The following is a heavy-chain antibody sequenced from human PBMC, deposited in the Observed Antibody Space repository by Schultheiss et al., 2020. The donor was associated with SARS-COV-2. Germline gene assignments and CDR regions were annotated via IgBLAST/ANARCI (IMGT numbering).Heavy chain of an antibody. D-gene: IGHD3-3*01. CDR3: ARQSSFWSGYYTEYYYYYMDV. J-gene: IGHJ6*03. CDR2: VYYTGST. CDR1: GGSISSSSYY. Sequence: SQTLSLTCTVSGGSISSSSYYWGWIRQPPGKGLEWIGSVYYTGSTNYNPSLKSRVTISVDTSKKQFSLKLSSVTAADTAVYYCARQSSFWSGYYTEYYYYYMDVWGKGTAVTVSS. V-gene: IGHV4-39*01.